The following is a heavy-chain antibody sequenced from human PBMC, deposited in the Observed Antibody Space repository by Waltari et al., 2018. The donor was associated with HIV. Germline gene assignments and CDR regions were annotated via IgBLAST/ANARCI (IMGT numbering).Heavy chain of an antibody. Sequence: QVQLVESGGGVVQPGRSLRLSCAASGFAFNAYAMPWVRQAPGKGLEWVAVILFDGSNKYYAESVKGRFTISRDNSKNTLYLQMNSLRAEDTAVYYCARGERFLEWLPKGYWGQGTLVTVSS. CDR1: GFAFNAYA. D-gene: IGHD3-3*01. V-gene: IGHV3-30*01. CDR2: ILFDGSNK. J-gene: IGHJ4*02. CDR3: ARGERFLEWLPKGY.